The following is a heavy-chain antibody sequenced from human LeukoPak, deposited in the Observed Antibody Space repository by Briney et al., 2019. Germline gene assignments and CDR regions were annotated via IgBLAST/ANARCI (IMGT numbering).Heavy chain of an antibody. Sequence: GGSLRLSCVASVFTFSIYGMHWVREAPGKRRGWVAFIRFDGSQKKIADSVKGQFINSRDNSNNTLYLQMNSLRVEDTAVYYCARHVVAVGFDYWGQGTLVTVSS. V-gene: IGHV3-30*02. D-gene: IGHD3-22*01. CDR2: IRFDGSQK. CDR1: VFTFSIYG. J-gene: IGHJ4*02. CDR3: ARHVVAVGFDY.